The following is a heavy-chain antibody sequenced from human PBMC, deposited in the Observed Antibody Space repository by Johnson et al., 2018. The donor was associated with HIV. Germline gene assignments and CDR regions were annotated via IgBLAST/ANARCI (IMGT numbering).Heavy chain of an antibody. J-gene: IGHJ3*02. CDR2: ISYDGSKT. D-gene: IGHD6-19*01. V-gene: IGHV3-30-3*02. CDR3: AKGGSGTTRSRAQKGAFDI. CDR1: RFAFKTYA. Sequence: VQLVESGGGVVQPGLSLRLSCAASRFAFKTYAMHWVRQTPGKGLEWLAVISYDGSKTYYADSVKGRVTISRDNSKNTLYLQMNSLRAEDTAGYYCAKGGSGTTRSRAQKGAFDIWGQGTMVTVSS.